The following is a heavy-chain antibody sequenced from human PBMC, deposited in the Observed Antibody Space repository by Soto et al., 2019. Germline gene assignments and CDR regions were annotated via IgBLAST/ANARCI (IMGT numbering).Heavy chain of an antibody. CDR3: VRGIAVAGNFDY. CDR2: ITSNGANT. CDR1: GFTFSNYA. J-gene: IGHJ4*02. V-gene: IGHV3-64D*06. Sequence: GGSLRLSCSASGFTFSNYAMHWVRQAPGKGLEYVSGITSNGANTYYADSVKGRFTISRDNSKNTLYLQMSSLRADDTAVYYCVRGIAVAGNFDYWGQGTLVTVSS. D-gene: IGHD6-19*01.